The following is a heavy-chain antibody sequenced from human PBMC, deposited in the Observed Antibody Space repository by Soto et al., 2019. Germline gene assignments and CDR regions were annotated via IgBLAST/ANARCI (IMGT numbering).Heavy chain of an antibody. CDR1: GYSISNGYY. CDR2: VYHSGST. Sequence: SETLSLTCAVSGYSISNGYYWGWIRQPPGKGLEWIGNVYHSGSTYYNPSLKSRVTISVDTSKNQFSLKLTSLTAADTAVYYCARDPVGARSAPFDYCGQGTLFTVSS. J-gene: IGHJ4*02. V-gene: IGHV4-38-2*02. D-gene: IGHD1-26*01. CDR3: ARDPVGARSAPFDY.